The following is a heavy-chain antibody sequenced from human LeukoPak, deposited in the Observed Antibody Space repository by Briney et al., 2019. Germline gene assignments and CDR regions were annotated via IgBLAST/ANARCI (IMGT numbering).Heavy chain of an antibody. CDR2: VYPGDSYN. J-gene: IGHJ5*02. CDR1: GYSGTSYW. D-gene: IGHD6-13*01. V-gene: IGHV5-51*01. Sequence: GESLKISCKGCGYSGTSYWIGWVRQMPGKGLEWMGIVYPGDSYNRYSPSFQGQVTISADKCSSTAYLQWSSLKASDTAMYYCARIAAAGTIASWFDPWGQGTLVTVSS. CDR3: ARIAAAGTIASWFDP.